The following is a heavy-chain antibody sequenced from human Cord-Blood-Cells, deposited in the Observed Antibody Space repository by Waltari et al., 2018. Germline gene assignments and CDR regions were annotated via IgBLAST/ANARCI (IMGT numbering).Heavy chain of an antibody. CDR1: GGSISISIYY. CDR2: IYYSGST. V-gene: IGHV4-39*01. CDR3: ARQYCSGGSCYEYFQH. D-gene: IGHD2-15*01. Sequence: QLQLQESGPGLVKPSEPLSLTCTVSGGSISISIYYWGWIRQPPGKGLEWIGSIYYSGSTYYNPSLKRRVTISVDTSKNQFSLKLSSVTAADTAVYYCARQYCSGGSCYEYFQHWGQGTLVTVSS. J-gene: IGHJ1*01.